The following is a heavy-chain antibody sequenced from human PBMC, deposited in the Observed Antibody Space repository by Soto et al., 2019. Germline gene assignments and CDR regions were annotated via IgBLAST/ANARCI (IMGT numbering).Heavy chain of an antibody. CDR2: IIPIFGTA. V-gene: IGHV1-69*13. J-gene: IGHJ5*02. CDR1: GGTFSSYA. D-gene: IGHD3-22*01. Sequence: SVKVSCQASGGTFSSYAISWVRQAPGQGLEWMGGIIPIFGTANYAQKFQGRVTITADESTSTAYMELSSLRSEDTAVYYCAREGYYYDSSGYYYWFDPWGQGTLVTVSS. CDR3: AREGYYYDSSGYYYWFDP.